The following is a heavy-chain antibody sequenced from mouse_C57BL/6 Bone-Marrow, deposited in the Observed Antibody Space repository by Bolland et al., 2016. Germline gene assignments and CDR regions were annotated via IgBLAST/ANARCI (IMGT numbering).Heavy chain of an antibody. Sequence: GSTYYPDTMERRFIISRDNTKKTLYLQMSSLRSEDTALYYCARHPPTIVTPYYAMDYWGQGPS. J-gene: IGHJ4*01. CDR3: ARHPPTIVTPYYAMDY. D-gene: IGHD2-5*01. CDR2: GST. V-gene: IGHV5-2*01.